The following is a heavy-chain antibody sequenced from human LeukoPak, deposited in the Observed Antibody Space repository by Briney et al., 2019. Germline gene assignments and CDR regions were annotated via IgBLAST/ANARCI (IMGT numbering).Heavy chain of an antibody. CDR2: INPNSGGT. D-gene: IGHD6-19*01. J-gene: IGHJ4*02. V-gene: IGHV1-2*02. CDR1: GYTFTGYY. CDR3: ARVSVVNSSGWDY. Sequence: ASVKVSCKASGYTFTGYYMHWVRQAPGQGLEWMGWINPNSGGTNYAQKFQGRVTMTRDTSISTAYMELSRLRSDDTAVYYCARVSVVNSSGWDYWGQGTLVTVSS.